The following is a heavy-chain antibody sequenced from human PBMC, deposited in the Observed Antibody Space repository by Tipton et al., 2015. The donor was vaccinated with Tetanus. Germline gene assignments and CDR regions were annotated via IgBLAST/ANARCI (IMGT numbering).Heavy chain of an antibody. J-gene: IGHJ4*02. CDR1: GYTFTSYY. D-gene: IGHD6-6*01. CDR2: INPSGGST. CDR3: AREPDRGSSSMYYFDY. V-gene: IGHV1-46*01. Sequence: QLVQSGAEVKKPGASVKVSCKASGYTFTSYYMHWVRQAPGQGLEWMGIINPSGGSTSYAQKFQGRVTMTRDTSTSTVYMELSSLRSEDTAVYYCAREPDRGSSSMYYFDYWGQGTLVTVSS.